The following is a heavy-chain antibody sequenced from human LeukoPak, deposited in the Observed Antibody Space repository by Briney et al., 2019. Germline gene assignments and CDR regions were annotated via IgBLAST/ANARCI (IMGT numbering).Heavy chain of an antibody. CDR3: ARGWGQQPPGYYGMDV. D-gene: IGHD6-13*01. CDR1: SGSISSSSYY. J-gene: IGHJ6*02. CDR2: IYYSGST. Sequence: PSETLSLTCTVSSGSISSSSYYWGWIRQPPGKGLEWIGSIYYSGSTNYNPSLKSRVTISVDTSKNQFSLKLSSVTAADTAVYYCARGWGQQPPGYYGMDVWGQGTTVTVSS. V-gene: IGHV4-39*07.